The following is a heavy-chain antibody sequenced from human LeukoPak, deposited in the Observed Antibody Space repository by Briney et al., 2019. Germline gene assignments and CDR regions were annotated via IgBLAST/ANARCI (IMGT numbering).Heavy chain of an antibody. V-gene: IGHV3-30*03. D-gene: IGHD1-14*01. Sequence: GGSLRLSCAASGFTFSSYGMHWVRQAPGKGLEWVAAISYDGSNKYYADSVKGRFTISRDNSKNTLYLQMNSLRADDTAVYYCASNAGRAVSYYYYYVMDVWGQGTTVTVSS. CDR3: ASNAGRAVSYYYYYVMDV. CDR1: GFTFSSYG. CDR2: ISYDGSNK. J-gene: IGHJ6*02.